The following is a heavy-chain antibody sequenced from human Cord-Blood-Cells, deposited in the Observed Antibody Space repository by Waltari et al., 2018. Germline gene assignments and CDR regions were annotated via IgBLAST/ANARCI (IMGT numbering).Heavy chain of an antibody. J-gene: IGHJ4*02. CDR2: ISSSSSYI. CDR3: ARDRDSSSWFDY. Sequence: EVQLVESGGGLVKPGGSLRLSCAASGFTFRSYNMNWVRQAPGKGLEWGSSISSSSSYIYNADSVKVRFTISRDNAKNSLYLQMNSLRAEDTAVYYCARDRDSSSWFDYWGQGTLVTVSS. CDR1: GFTFRSYN. D-gene: IGHD6-13*01. V-gene: IGHV3-21*01.